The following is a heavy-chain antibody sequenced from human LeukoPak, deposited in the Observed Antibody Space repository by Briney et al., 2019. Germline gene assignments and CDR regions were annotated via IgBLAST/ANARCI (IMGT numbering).Heavy chain of an antibody. V-gene: IGHV1-69*13. CDR2: IIPIFGTA. J-gene: IGHJ4*02. CDR1: GGTFSSYA. Sequence: SVKVSCKASGGTFSSYAISWVRQAPGQGLEWMGGIIPIFGTANYAQKFQGRVTITADEYTSTAYMELSSLRSEDTAVYYCARDLFQGDYGDYVFWGQGTLVTVSS. D-gene: IGHD4-17*01. CDR3: ARDLFQGDYGDYVF.